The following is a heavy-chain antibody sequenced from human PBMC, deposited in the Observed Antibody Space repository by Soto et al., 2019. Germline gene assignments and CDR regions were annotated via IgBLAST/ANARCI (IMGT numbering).Heavy chain of an antibody. J-gene: IGHJ4*02. CDR3: ARDSSGSSHPLEY. CDR1: GFTFSRYG. V-gene: IGHV3-33*01. D-gene: IGHD3-22*01. Sequence: QVQLVESGGGVIQPGRSLRLSCAASGFTFSRYGMHWVRQAPGKGLEWVAVIWYDGSNKYYADSVKGRFTISRDNSKNTLYQQMSNLRAEDRAGYYCARDSSGSSHPLEYRGQGTLVTVSS. CDR2: IWYDGSNK.